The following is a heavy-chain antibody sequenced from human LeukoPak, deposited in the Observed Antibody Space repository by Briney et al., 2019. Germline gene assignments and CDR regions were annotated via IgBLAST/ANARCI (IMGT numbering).Heavy chain of an antibody. CDR2: IYYSGST. CDR1: GGSFSTYY. Sequence: SETLSLTCAVYGGSFSTYYWSWIRQPPGKGLEWIGYIYYSGSTNYNPSLKSRVTISVDTSKNQFSLKLSSVTAADTAVYYCARGGGGTMVRGVRDRKKHYYYYMDVWGKGTTVTVSS. CDR3: ARGGGGTMVRGVRDRKKHYYYYMDV. J-gene: IGHJ6*03. V-gene: IGHV4-59*01. D-gene: IGHD3-10*01.